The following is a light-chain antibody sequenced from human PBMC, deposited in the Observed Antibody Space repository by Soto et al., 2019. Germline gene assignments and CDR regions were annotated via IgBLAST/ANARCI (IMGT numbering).Light chain of an antibody. J-gene: IGKJ2*01. Sequence: EIVMTQSPATLSVSLGEGATLSCRASQSVSSNLAWYQQKPGQAPRLLIYGASTRATGIPARFSGSGSGTEFTLTISSLQSEDFAVYYCQQYNNWPPLYTFGQGTKLEIK. CDR3: QQYNNWPPLYT. V-gene: IGKV3-15*01. CDR2: GAS. CDR1: QSVSSN.